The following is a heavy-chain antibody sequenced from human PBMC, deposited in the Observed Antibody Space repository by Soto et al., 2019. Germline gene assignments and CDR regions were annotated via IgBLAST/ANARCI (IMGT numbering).Heavy chain of an antibody. Sequence: SETLSLTCTVSGGSISSGGYYWSWIRQHPGKGLEWIGYIYYSGSTYYNPSLKSRVTMSVDTSKNQFSLKLSSVTAADTAVYYCARLTLPYYYDSSGYYRQGYDYWGQGTLVTVSS. CDR1: GGSISSGGYY. CDR2: IYYSGST. V-gene: IGHV4-31*03. J-gene: IGHJ4*02. CDR3: ARLTLPYYYDSSGYYRQGYDY. D-gene: IGHD3-22*01.